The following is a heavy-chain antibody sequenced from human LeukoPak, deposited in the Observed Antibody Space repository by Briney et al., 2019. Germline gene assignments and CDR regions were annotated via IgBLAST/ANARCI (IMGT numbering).Heavy chain of an antibody. Sequence: PGASVKVSCKASGYTFTSYGIIWVRQAPGQGLEWMGGIRTYDDNANYAERLQGRVTMTTDTSTSTAYMELRSLRSDDTAVYYCARDRRLRFSEWSSIGYFQHWGQGTLVTVSS. CDR2: IRTYDDNA. CDR1: GYTFTSYG. CDR3: ARDRRLRFSEWSSIGYFQH. D-gene: IGHD3-3*01. J-gene: IGHJ1*01. V-gene: IGHV1-18*01.